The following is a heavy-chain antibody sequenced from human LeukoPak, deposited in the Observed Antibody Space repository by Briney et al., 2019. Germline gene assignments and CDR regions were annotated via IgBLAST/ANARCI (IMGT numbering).Heavy chain of an antibody. CDR3: ATATLLRFGETHY. Sequence: ASVNVSCKASGYTFTSYDINWVRQATGQGLEWMGGMNPNSGNTGYAQKFQRRVTMPRNTSISTAYMELSSLRSEDTAVYYCATATLLRFGETHYWGQGTLVTVSS. V-gene: IGHV1-8*01. CDR1: GYTFTSYD. J-gene: IGHJ4*02. D-gene: IGHD3-10*01. CDR2: MNPNSGNT.